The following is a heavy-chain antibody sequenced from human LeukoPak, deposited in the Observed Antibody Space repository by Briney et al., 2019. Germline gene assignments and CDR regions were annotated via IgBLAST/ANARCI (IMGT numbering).Heavy chain of an antibody. D-gene: IGHD3-10*01. J-gene: IGHJ4*02. CDR3: ARRGGSGRSFDY. CDR1: GASVSSGGYY. Sequence: PSETLSLTCTASGASVSSGGYYGSWLRQPPGKGLEWIGYIYYSGSTNYNPSLKSRVTISVDTSKNQFSLKVSSVTAADTAVYYCARRGGSGRSFDYWGQGTLVTVSS. V-gene: IGHV4-61*08. CDR2: IYYSGST.